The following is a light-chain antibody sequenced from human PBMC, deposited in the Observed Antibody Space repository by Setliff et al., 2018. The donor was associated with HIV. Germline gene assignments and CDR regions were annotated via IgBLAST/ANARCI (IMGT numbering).Light chain of an antibody. J-gene: IGLJ1*01. Sequence: PPSASGTPGQRVTISCSGSSSNIGTNTVNWYQQLPGTAPKLLIYSSVKRPSGVPDRFSGSKSGTSASLAISGLQSEDEADYYCAAWFDSLTGYVFGTGTK. CDR1: SSNIGTNT. CDR3: AAWFDSLTGYV. CDR2: SSV. V-gene: IGLV1-44*01.